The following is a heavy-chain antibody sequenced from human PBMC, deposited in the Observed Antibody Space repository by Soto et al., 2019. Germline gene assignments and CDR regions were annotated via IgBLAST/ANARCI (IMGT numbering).Heavy chain of an antibody. J-gene: IGHJ4*02. Sequence: ASVKVSCKASGYTFTKFHIHWVRQAPGQGLEWMGMIDPSGGVTRDAQRFQGRITMTSDTSTSSVYMELRGLTSEDPAVYYCASSGVAAAAEDLYYFDYWGQGTLVTVSS. D-gene: IGHD6-13*01. V-gene: IGHV1-46*01. CDR2: IDPSGGVT. CDR1: GYTFTKFH. CDR3: ASSGVAAAAEDLYYFDY.